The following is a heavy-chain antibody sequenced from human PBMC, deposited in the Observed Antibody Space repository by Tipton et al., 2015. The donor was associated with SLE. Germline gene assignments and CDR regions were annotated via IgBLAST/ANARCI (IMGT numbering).Heavy chain of an antibody. CDR2: ISSSSSYI. D-gene: IGHD2-2*02. Sequence: GSLRLSCAASGFTFSSYSMNWVRQAPGKGLEWVSSISSSSSYIYYADSVKGRFTISRDNAKNSLYLQMNSLRAEDTAVYYCARDDTPEGWYFDLWGRGTLVTVSS. J-gene: IGHJ2*01. V-gene: IGHV3-21*01. CDR1: GFTFSSYS. CDR3: ARDDTPEGWYFDL.